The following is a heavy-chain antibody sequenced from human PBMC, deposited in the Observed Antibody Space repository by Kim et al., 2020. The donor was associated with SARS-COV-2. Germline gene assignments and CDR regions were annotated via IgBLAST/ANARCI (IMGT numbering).Heavy chain of an antibody. CDR2: IISSSSTI. Sequence: GGSLRLSCAASGFTFSSYSMNWVRQAPGKGLELVSYIISSSSTIYYADSVKGRFTISRDNAKNSLYLQMNSLRDEDTAVYYSARDRTAYYGDYWFDPWGQGTLVTVSS. D-gene: IGHD4-17*01. J-gene: IGHJ5*02. CDR3: ARDRTAYYGDYWFDP. CDR1: GFTFSSYS. V-gene: IGHV3-48*02.